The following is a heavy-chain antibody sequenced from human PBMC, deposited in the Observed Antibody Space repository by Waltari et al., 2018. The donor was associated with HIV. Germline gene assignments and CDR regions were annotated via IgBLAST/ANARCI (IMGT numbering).Heavy chain of an antibody. CDR3: ARNTYGSGSDLDYYGMDV. Sequence: EVQLVETGGGLIQPGVSLRLSCAASGFTVSSNYMSWFRQAPGKGLEWVSVIYSGGSTYDADSVKGRFTISRDNSKNTLYLQMNSLRAEDTAVYYCARNTYGSGSDLDYYGMDVWGQGTTVTVSS. V-gene: IGHV3-53*02. CDR1: GFTVSSNY. D-gene: IGHD3-10*01. CDR2: IYSGGST. J-gene: IGHJ6*02.